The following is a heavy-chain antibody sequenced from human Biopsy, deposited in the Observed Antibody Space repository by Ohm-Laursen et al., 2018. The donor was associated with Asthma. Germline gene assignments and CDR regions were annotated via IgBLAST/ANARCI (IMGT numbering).Heavy chain of an antibody. V-gene: IGHV3-53*01. CDR3: ARGDSSGWSQYYFDY. CDR2: IYSGGTS. CDR1: GFTFTDYW. D-gene: IGHD6-19*01. Sequence: SLRLSCAASGFTFTDYWMHWVRQAPGKGLEWVSVIYSGGTSHTADSVRGRFTISRDYSKNTLYLQMHSLRAEDTAVYYCARGDSSGWSQYYFDYWGQGTLVTVSS. J-gene: IGHJ4*02.